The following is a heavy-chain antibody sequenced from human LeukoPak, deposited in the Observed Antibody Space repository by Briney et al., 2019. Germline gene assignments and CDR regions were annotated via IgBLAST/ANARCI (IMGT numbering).Heavy chain of an antibody. CDR3: ARDHYYDSSGYIPAGDVFDI. D-gene: IGHD3-22*01. Sequence: PGGSLRLSCAASGFTFSSYGMHWVRQAPGKGLEWVAVISYDGSNKYYADSVKGRFTISRDNAKNSLNLQMNSLRAEDTAVYYCARDHYYDSSGYIPAGDVFDIWGQGTKVTVSS. J-gene: IGHJ3*02. CDR2: ISYDGSNK. CDR1: GFTFSSYG. V-gene: IGHV3-30*03.